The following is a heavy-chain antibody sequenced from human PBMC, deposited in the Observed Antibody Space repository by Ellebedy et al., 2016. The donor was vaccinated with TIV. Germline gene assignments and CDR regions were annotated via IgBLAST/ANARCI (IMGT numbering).Heavy chain of an antibody. Sequence: MPSETLSLTCTVSGGSINNGESYWSWIRQPPGNGLEWIGSIYFIGTTYYNPSLKSRVPISIDTSKDQFSLRLSSVTVADTAVFYCASGPYKGGFDSWGQGTLVTVSS. CDR3: ASGPYKGGFDS. CDR1: GGSINNGESY. V-gene: IGHV4-30-4*01. J-gene: IGHJ4*02. D-gene: IGHD1-1*01. CDR2: IYFIGTT.